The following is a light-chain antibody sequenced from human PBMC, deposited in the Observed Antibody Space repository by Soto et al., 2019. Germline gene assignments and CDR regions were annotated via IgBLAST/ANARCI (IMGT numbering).Light chain of an antibody. CDR2: DVT. V-gene: IGLV2-11*01. Sequence: SALTQPRSVSGSPGESVTISCTGTSSDVGGYNYVSWYQQHPDKATKVMIYDVTKRPSGVPDRISGSKSGHTASLTISGLQAEDEADYYCCSYAGSYIYVFGTG. J-gene: IGLJ1*01. CDR3: CSYAGSYIYV. CDR1: SSDVGGYNY.